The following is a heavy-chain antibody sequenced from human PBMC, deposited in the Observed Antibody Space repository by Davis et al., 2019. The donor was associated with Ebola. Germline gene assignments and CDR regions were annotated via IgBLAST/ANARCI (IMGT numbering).Heavy chain of an antibody. Sequence: HSQTLSLTCAISGDSLSTNIPAWNWIRQSPSRGLEWLGRTYYNSKWYTDSTLSVKSRITISADTAKNQLSLHLDSVTPEDTAVYYCARGWLRSAFDQWGQGTLVTVSS. CDR3: ARGWLRSAFDQ. D-gene: IGHD5-12*01. CDR2: TYYNSKWYT. J-gene: IGHJ4*02. V-gene: IGHV6-1*01. CDR1: GDSLSTNIPA.